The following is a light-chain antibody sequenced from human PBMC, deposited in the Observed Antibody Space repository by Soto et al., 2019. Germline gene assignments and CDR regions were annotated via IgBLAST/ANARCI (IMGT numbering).Light chain of an antibody. Sequence: DVVMTQSPLSLPVTLGQPASISCRSNQSLVHSDGIAYFSWFQQRPGRSPRRLIYKVSNRDSGVPVRFSGSGSGTDFALKISRVEAEDVGVYYCMQGTHWPLTFGQGTRLEIK. J-gene: IGKJ5*01. CDR2: KVS. V-gene: IGKV2-30*02. CDR3: MQGTHWPLT. CDR1: QSLVHSDGIAY.